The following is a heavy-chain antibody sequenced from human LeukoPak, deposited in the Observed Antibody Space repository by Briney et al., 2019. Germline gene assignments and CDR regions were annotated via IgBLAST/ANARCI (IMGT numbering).Heavy chain of an antibody. V-gene: IGHV4-4*07. D-gene: IGHD3-10*01. CDR2: ISTSGRASTSGSI. Sequence: PSETLSLTCTVSGGSISRYCWSWIRQPAGKGLEWIGRISTSGRASTSGSINYNPSLKSRVTMSIDTSKNQFSLKLRSVTAADTAVYYCARGWFDDLPQNYYYYMDVWGKGTTVTISS. CDR1: GGSISRYC. CDR3: ARGWFDDLPQNYYYYMDV. J-gene: IGHJ6*03.